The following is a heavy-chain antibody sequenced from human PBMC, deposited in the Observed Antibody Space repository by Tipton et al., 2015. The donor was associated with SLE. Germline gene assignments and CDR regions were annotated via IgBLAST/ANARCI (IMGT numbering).Heavy chain of an antibody. CDR2: IHHSGSA. V-gene: IGHV4-59*01. J-gene: IGHJ6*03. CDR1: GGSISSYY. D-gene: IGHD4-17*01. CDR3: AGGHADSGDYDELYFYYMDV. Sequence: TLSLTCTVSGGSISSYYWSWTRQPPGKGLEWIGYIHHSGSANYNPSLKSRVTISVDTSKTQFSLKLSSVTAADTAGYFCAGGHADSGDYDELYFYYMDVRGEGTTVTVSS.